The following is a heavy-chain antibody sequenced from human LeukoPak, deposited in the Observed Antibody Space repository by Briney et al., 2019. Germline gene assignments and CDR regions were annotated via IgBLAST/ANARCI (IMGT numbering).Heavy chain of an antibody. CDR2: ISGSGTI. CDR3: AREPISYTYYYDSSGYYRAFDI. CDR1: GGSIHSY. V-gene: IGHV4-4*07. J-gene: IGHJ3*02. Sequence: SETLSLTCTVSGGSIHSYWSWIRQPAGKGLEWIGRISGSGTITYNPALQSRLTISIDTSKNQFSLELSSVTAADTAVYYCAREPISYTYYYDSSGYYRAFDIWGQGTMVTVSS. D-gene: IGHD3-22*01.